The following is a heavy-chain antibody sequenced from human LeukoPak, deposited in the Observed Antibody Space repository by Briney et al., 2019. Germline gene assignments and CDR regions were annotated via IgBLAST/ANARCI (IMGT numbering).Heavy chain of an antibody. J-gene: IGHJ4*02. V-gene: IGHV3-48*03. D-gene: IGHD6-19*01. CDR3: AKAGSSGWYIVY. CDR2: ISRTGNSI. Sequence: PGGSLRLSCAASGFTLSSYEMNWVRLAPGKGLEWISYISRTGNSIYYADSVKGRFTISRDNSKNTLYLQMNSLRAEDTAVYYCAKAGSSGWYIVYWGQGTLVTVSS. CDR1: GFTLSSYE.